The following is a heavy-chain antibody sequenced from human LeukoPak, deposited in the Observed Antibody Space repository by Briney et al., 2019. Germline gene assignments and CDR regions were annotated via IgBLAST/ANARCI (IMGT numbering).Heavy chain of an antibody. V-gene: IGHV3-23*01. CDR3: AKEFELAVAGVRGPCDY. D-gene: IGHD6-19*01. Sequence: GGSLRLSCAASGFTFSSYGMSWVRQAPGKGLEWVSAISGSGGSTYYADSVRGRFTISRDNSKNTLYLQMNSLRAEDTAVYYCAKEFELAVAGVRGPCDYWGQGTLVTVSS. CDR1: GFTFSSYG. J-gene: IGHJ4*02. CDR2: ISGSGGST.